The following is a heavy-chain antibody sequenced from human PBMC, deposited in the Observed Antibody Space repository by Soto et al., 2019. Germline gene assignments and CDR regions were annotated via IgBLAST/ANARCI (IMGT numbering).Heavy chain of an antibody. J-gene: IGHJ4*02. CDR1: GLTFSGYG. Sequence: EVQLLESGGGLVQPGGSLRLSCAASGLTFSGYGISWVRQAPGTGLEWVSAISGSGSTTYYADSVKGRFTISRDDSQNILFLQMNSLRSEDTAVYYCVTRSRGLQSSPPRLDSWGQGTLVTVSS. V-gene: IGHV3-23*01. CDR2: ISGSGSTT. CDR3: VTRSRGLQSSPPRLDS. D-gene: IGHD4-4*01.